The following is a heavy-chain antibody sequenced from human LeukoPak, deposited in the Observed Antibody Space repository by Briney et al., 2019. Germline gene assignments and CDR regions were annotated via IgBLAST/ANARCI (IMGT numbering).Heavy chain of an antibody. D-gene: IGHD3-10*01. Sequence: SETLSLTCTVSGGSISSYYWSWIRQPPGKGLEWIGYIYYSGSTNYNPSLKSRVTISVDTSKNQFSLKLGPVTAAATGVYYCARVSGWGGGEFDYWGQGTLVTVSS. J-gene: IGHJ4*02. V-gene: IGHV4-59*01. CDR3: ARVSGWGGGEFDY. CDR2: IYYSGST. CDR1: GGSISSYY.